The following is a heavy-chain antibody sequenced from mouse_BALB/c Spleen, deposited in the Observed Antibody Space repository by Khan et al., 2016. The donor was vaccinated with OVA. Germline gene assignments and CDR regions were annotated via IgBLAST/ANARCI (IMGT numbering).Heavy chain of an antibody. Sequence: EVELVESGGGLVQPGGSRKLSCAASGFTFRDYGMVWVRQAPGKGPEWVAFISSLAYSIYYADIVTGRFTISRENAKNTVYLEMSSLRSEDTAMYYCARGGFAYWGQGTLVTVSA. J-gene: IGHJ3*01. CDR2: ISSLAYSI. CDR3: ARGGFAY. V-gene: IGHV5-15*02. CDR1: GFTFRDYG.